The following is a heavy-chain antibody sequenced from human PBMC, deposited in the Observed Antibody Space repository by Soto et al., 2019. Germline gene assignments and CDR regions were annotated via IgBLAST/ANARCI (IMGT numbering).Heavy chain of an antibody. CDR3: TTDYYDSSGYYYY. J-gene: IGHJ4*02. V-gene: IGHV3-15*01. CDR2: IKSKTDGGTT. Sequence: GGSLRLSCAASGFTFSNAWMSWVRQAPGKGLEWVGRIKSKTDGGTTDYAAPVKGRFTISRDDSKNTLYLQMNSLKTEDTAVYYCTTDYYDSSGYYYYWGQGTLVTVSS. CDR1: GFTFSNAW. D-gene: IGHD3-22*01.